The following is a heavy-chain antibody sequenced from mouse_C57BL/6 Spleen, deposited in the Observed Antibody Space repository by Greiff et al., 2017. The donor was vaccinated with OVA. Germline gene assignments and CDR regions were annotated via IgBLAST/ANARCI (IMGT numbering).Heavy chain of an antibody. V-gene: IGHV5-6*01. CDR3: ARQGLGRHFDY. J-gene: IGHJ2*01. D-gene: IGHD4-1*01. CDR1: GFTFSSYG. CDR2: ISSGGSYT. Sequence: EVQLVESGGDLVKPGGSLKLSCAASGFTFSSYGMSWVRQTPDKRLEWVATISSGGSYTYYPDSVKGRFTISRDNAKNTLYLQMSSLKSEDTAMYYCARQGLGRHFDYWGQGTTLTVSS.